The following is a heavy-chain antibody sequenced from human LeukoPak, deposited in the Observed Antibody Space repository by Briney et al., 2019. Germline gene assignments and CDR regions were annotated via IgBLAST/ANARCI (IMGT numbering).Heavy chain of an antibody. CDR2: IYYSGTT. D-gene: IGHD3-22*01. J-gene: IGHJ4*02. CDR1: GGSISSHY. CDR3: ARGTGFYDSSGHYYWGYFDS. V-gene: IGHV4-59*11. Sequence: SETLSLSCTVSGGSISSHYWSWFRQTPGERPEWIAFIYYSGTTNYNPSLKGRVTISIDSSKNQFSLKLSSVTAADTAIYYCARGTGFYDSSGHYYWGYFDSWGQGTLVPVSS.